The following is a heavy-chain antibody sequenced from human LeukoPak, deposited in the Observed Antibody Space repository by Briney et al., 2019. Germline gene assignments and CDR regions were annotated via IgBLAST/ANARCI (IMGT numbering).Heavy chain of an antibody. CDR1: GFTLSNYW. CDR2: INQDGSEK. V-gene: IGHV3-7*03. Sequence: GGSLRLSCAASGFTLSNYWMTWVRQAPGKGLEWVAIINQDGSEKYYLDSVKGRFTISTDNAKNSLFLQMSSLKAEDTAMYYCARQYIAMDMDYWGKGAMVTVCS. CDR3: ARQYIAMDMDY. J-gene: IGHJ4*02. D-gene: IGHD3-10*01.